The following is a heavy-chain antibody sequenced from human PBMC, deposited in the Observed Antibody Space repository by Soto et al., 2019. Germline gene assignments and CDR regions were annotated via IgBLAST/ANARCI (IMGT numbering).Heavy chain of an antibody. V-gene: IGHV4-39*02. D-gene: IGHD7-27*01. CDR3: ARGRYCLTGRCFPNWFDS. Sequence: TLSLTCAVSGGSISGSSFYWGWIRQPPEKGLESIGSIHYSGSTYYNPSLKSRVTMSVDTSKNQFALKLTSVTAADTAVYFCARGRYCLTGRCFPNWFDSWGQGALVTVSS. CDR2: IHYSGST. J-gene: IGHJ5*01. CDR1: GGSISGSSFY.